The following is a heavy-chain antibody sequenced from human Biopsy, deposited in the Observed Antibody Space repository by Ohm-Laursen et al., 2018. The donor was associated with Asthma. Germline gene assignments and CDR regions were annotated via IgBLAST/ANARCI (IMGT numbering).Heavy chain of an antibody. CDR2: MSYRGGT. J-gene: IGHJ4*02. CDR1: YVCITSGGCY. D-gene: IGHD3-22*01. V-gene: IGHV4-31*03. CDR3: ARAQDYYDSRGYYRSFDY. Sequence: TLSLTATGSYVCITSGGCYCSWIRQDLGKGLERYGFMSYRGGTYYNPSLKSRVSISIDTSKNQFSLKLSSVTAADTAVYYCARAQDYYDSRGYYRSFDYWGQGTLVTVSS.